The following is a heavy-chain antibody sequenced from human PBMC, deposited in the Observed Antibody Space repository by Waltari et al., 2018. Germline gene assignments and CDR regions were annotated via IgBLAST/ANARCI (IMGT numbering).Heavy chain of an antibody. CDR1: GFTFSTFW. CDR3: ASDVHSGRYGWFDP. D-gene: IGHD1-26*01. V-gene: IGHV3-74*01. J-gene: IGHJ5*02. Sequence: EVQLVESGGGLVHPGGSLRLSCEASGFTFSTFWVHWVRKVPGKGLVWVSRIKSDGSSTSYAESVKGRFTISRDNAKNTVYLQMNSLRVEDTAVYHCASDVHSGRYGWFDPWGQGTLVTVSS. CDR2: IKSDGSST.